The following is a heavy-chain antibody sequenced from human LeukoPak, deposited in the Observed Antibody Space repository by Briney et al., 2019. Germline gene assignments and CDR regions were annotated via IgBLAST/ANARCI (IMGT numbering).Heavy chain of an antibody. V-gene: IGHV4-61*02. J-gene: IGHJ5*02. CDR2: IYTSGNT. Sequence: SETLSLTCTVSGGSIRSGSHYWSWIRQPAGKGLEWIGRIYTSGNTNYNPSLKSRVTISLDTSKNQFSPNLSSVIAADTAVYYCAGEVGGSWFDPWGLGTLVTVSS. CDR1: GGSIRSGSHY. CDR3: AGEVGGSWFDP. D-gene: IGHD1-26*01.